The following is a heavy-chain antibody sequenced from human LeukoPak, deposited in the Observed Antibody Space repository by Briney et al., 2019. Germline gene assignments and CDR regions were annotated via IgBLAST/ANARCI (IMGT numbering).Heavy chain of an antibody. D-gene: IGHD2-2*01. CDR2: IIPIFGTA. CDR1: GGTFSSYA. Sequence: SVKVSCKASGGTFSSYAISWVRQAPGQGLEWMGGIIPIFGTANYAQKFQGRVTITADESTSTAYMELSSLRSEDTAVYYCARGGPYAQAEIGAFDIWGQGTMVTVSS. V-gene: IGHV1-69*13. J-gene: IGHJ3*02. CDR3: ARGGPYAQAEIGAFDI.